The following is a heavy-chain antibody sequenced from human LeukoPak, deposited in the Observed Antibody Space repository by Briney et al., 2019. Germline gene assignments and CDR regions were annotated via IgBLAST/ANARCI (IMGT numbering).Heavy chain of an antibody. J-gene: IGHJ4*02. D-gene: IGHD6-13*01. V-gene: IGHV4-34*01. CDR3: SRETTSTSWY. CDR2: INHSGST. CDR1: GGSFSGYY. Sequence: SETLSLTCAVYGGSFSGYYWSWIRQPPGKGLEWIGEINHSGSTNYNPSLKSRVTLSVDTSKNQFSLKLSSVTAADTAVYFCSRETTSTSWYWGQGTLVTVSS.